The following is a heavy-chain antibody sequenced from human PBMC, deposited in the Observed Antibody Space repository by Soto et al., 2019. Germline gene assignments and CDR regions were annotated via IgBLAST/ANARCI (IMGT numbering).Heavy chain of an antibody. D-gene: IGHD3-22*01. V-gene: IGHV4-59*01. CDR3: ARGSGSGYYSY. J-gene: IGHJ4*02. CDR2: IYYSGST. CDR1: GGSISSYY. Sequence: PSGTLALTCTVSGGSISSYYWSWIRQPPGKGLEWIGYIYYSGSTNYNPSLKSRVTISVDTSKNQFSLKLSSVTAADTAVYYCARGSGSGYYSYWGQGTLVTVSS.